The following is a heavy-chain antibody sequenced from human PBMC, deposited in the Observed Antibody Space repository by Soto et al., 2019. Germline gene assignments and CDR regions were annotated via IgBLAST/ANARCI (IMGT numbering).Heavy chain of an antibody. Sequence: ASVKVSCKASGYTFTSYYMHWVRQAPGQGLEWMGIINPSGGSTSYAQKFQGRVTMTRDTSTSTVYMELSSLRSEDTAVYYCARDGGYGDYYYYCMDVWGKGTTVTVSS. CDR3: ARDGGYGDYYYYCMDV. CDR1: GYTFTSYY. CDR2: INPSGGST. V-gene: IGHV1-46*03. J-gene: IGHJ6*03. D-gene: IGHD5-12*01.